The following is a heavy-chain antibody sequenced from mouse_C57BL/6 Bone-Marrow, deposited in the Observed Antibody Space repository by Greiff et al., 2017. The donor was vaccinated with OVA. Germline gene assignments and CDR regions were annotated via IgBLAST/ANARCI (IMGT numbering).Heavy chain of an antibody. CDR1: GYTFTDYY. V-gene: IGHV1-26*01. CDR3: GGGTYAY. Sequence: EVQLQQSGPELVKPGASVKISCKASGYTFTDYYMNWVKQSHGKSLEWIGDINPNNGGTSYNQKFKGKATLTVDKSSSTAYMELRSLTSEDSAVYYCGGGTYAYWGQGTLVTVSA. CDR2: INPNNGGT. J-gene: IGHJ3*01. D-gene: IGHD3-3*01.